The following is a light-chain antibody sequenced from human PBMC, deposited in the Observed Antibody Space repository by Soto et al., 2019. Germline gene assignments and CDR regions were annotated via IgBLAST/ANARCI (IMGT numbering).Light chain of an antibody. CDR1: QRVSSS. CDR3: QQYNNWPSLT. V-gene: IGKV3-15*01. CDR2: GAA. J-gene: IGKJ1*01. Sequence: EIVMPLSPATLSVSPGERGTLCCRVSQRVSSSLAWYHQKPGQAPRHLIYGAATRANGIPARFSGSGSGTEFTLTISSLQSEDFAVYYCQQYNNWPSLTFGQGTKVDIK.